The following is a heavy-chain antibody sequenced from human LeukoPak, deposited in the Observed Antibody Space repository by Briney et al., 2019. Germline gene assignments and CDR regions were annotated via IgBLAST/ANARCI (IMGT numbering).Heavy chain of an antibody. D-gene: IGHD6-13*01. Sequence: GGSLRLSCAASGFSIRNHWRSWVRQAPGKGLEWVAHISEDGSDKLYEESLMGRFTISRDNANNLMFLYMNSLRAEDTAVYFCARSVHSTADYWGQGILVTVSS. CDR3: ARSVHSTADY. J-gene: IGHJ4*02. CDR1: GFSIRNHW. CDR2: ISEDGSDK. V-gene: IGHV3-7*01.